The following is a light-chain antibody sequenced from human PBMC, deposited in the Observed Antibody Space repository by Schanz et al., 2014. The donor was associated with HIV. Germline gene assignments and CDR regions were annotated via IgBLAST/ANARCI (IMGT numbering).Light chain of an antibody. Sequence: EIVLTQSPATLSLSPGERATLSCRASQSVSDNYLAWYQQRPGQAPRLLIYDASSRATGIPDRFSGSGSGTDFTLTISSVEPEDYAMYYCQQYGSPPWTFGQGTKVEVK. CDR2: DAS. CDR3: QQYGSPPWT. CDR1: QSVSDNY. V-gene: IGKV3-20*01. J-gene: IGKJ1*01.